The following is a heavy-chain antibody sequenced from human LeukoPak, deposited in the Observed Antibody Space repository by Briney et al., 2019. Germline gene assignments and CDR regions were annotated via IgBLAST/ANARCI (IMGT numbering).Heavy chain of an antibody. CDR2: ISRNRGSI. J-gene: IGHJ4*02. CDR1: GFTFDDYS. CDR3: AKSAYGDYILFGFDY. D-gene: IGHD4-17*01. Sequence: GGSLRLSCAASGFTFDDYSMHWVRHAPGKGLEWVSGISRNRGSIDYADSVKGRFTISRDNAQNSLYLQMNNLRAEDTALYYCAKSAYGDYILFGFDYWGQGTLVTVSS. V-gene: IGHV3-9*01.